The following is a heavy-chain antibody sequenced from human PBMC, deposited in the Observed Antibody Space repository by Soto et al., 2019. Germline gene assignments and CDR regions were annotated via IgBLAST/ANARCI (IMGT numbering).Heavy chain of an antibody. CDR1: GFTFSSYG. CDR2: ISYDGSNK. D-gene: IGHD3-22*01. J-gene: IGHJ4*02. Sequence: GGSLRLSCAASGFTFSSYGMHWVRQAPGKGLEWVAVISYDGSNKYYADSVKGRFTISRDNSKNTLYLQMNSLRAEDTAVYYCAKVLDYDSSGPSAYYFDYWGQGTLVTVSS. V-gene: IGHV3-30*18. CDR3: AKVLDYDSSGPSAYYFDY.